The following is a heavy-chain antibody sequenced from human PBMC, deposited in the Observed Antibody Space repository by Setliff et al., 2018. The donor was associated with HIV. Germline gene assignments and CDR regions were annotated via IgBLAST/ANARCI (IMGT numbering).Heavy chain of an antibody. V-gene: IGHV1-2*02. D-gene: IGHD5-12*01. CDR1: GYTFTGYY. J-gene: IGHJ4*02. CDR2: INPNSGGT. CDR3: ATFSGSDY. Sequence: PSVKVSCKASGYTFTGYYLHWVRQAPGQGLEWMGWINPNSGGTNYAQKFQGRVTMTRDTSIGTAYMELSRLRSDDTAVYYCATFSGSDYWGQGTLVTVSS.